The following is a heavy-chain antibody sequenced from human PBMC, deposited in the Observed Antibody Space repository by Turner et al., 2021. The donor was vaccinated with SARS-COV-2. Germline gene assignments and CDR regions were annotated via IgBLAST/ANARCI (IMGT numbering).Heavy chain of an antibody. J-gene: IGHJ3*02. Sequence: EVQLVESGGGLVKPGGSLRLSCAASGFTFSSYSMNWVRQAPGKGLEWVSCISSSSSYISYSDSVKGRFTISRDNAKNSLYLQMNSLRAEDTAVYYCARWDNYYDSSGYYPDAFDIWGQGTMVTVSS. CDR1: GFTFSSYS. CDR3: ARWDNYYDSSGYYPDAFDI. V-gene: IGHV3-21*01. D-gene: IGHD3-22*01. CDR2: ISSSSSYI.